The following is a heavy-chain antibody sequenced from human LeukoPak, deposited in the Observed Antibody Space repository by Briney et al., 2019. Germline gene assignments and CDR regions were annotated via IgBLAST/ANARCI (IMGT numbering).Heavy chain of an antibody. CDR3: AKDAHQYYYDTSGPAFDI. CDR2: ISGSGGTT. D-gene: IGHD3-22*01. Sequence: AGGSLRLSCAASGFTFSTYAMTWVRQSPGKGLEWVSAISGSGGTTYHADSVKGRFTISRDKSKNTLYLQMYSLRAEDTAVYYCAKDAHQYYYDTSGPAFDIWGQGTMVTVSS. CDR1: GFTFSTYA. V-gene: IGHV3-23*01. J-gene: IGHJ3*02.